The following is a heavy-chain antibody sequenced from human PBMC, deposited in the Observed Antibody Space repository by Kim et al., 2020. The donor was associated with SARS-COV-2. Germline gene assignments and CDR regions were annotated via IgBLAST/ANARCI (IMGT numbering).Heavy chain of an antibody. D-gene: IGHD3-10*01. J-gene: IGHJ1*01. CDR2: ISGSGGST. CDR1: GFTFSSYA. V-gene: IGHV3-23*01. Sequence: GGSLRLSCAASGFTFSSYAMSWVRQAPGKGLEWVSAISGSGGSTYYADSVKGRFTISRDNSKNTLYLQMNSLRAEDTAVYYCALEAVLLWVGDAGYFQHWGQGTLVTVSS. CDR3: ALEAVLLWVGDAGYFQH.